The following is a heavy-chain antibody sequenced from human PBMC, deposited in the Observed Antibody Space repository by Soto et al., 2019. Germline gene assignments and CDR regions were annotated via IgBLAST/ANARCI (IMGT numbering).Heavy chain of an antibody. D-gene: IGHD3-16*02. CDR1: GYTFTSYA. CDR2: INAGNGNT. CDR3: ASQGGRGELSLYALGY. Sequence: QVQLVQSGAEVKKPGASVKVSCKASGYTFTSYAMHWVRQAPGQRLEWMGWINAGNGNTKYSQKFQGRVTITRDTSASTAYMELSSLRSEDTAVYYCASQGGRGELSLYALGYWGQGTLVTVS. J-gene: IGHJ4*02. V-gene: IGHV1-3*01.